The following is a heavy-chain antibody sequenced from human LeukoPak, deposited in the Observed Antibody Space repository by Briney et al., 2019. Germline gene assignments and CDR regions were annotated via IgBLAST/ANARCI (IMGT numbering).Heavy chain of an antibody. Sequence: GGSLRLSCAGSGFTFSIYGMSWVRQAPGKGLEWVSAISGSGGSTYYADSVEGRFTISRDNSKNTLYLQMNSLRAEDTAVYYCAKTAHGVWGSYRYPEDRGAFDIWGQGTMVTVSS. CDR2: ISGSGGST. CDR3: AKTAHGVWGSYRYPEDRGAFDI. CDR1: GFTFSIYG. D-gene: IGHD3-16*02. V-gene: IGHV3-23*01. J-gene: IGHJ3*02.